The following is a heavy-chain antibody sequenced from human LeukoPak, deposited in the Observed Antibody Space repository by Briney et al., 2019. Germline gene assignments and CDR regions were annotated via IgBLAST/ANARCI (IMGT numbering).Heavy chain of an antibody. J-gene: IGHJ6*03. D-gene: IGHD3-10*01. CDR2: IIPIFGTA. CDR1: GYTFTSYA. V-gene: IGHV1-69*06. CDR3: ARGDYYGSGSYFGYYYYYMDV. Sequence: ASVKVSCKASGYTFTSYAISWVRQAPGQGLEWMGGIIPIFGTANYAQKFQGRVTITADKSTSTAYMELSSLRSEDTAVYYCARGDYYGSGSYFGYYYYYMDVWGKGTTVTVSS.